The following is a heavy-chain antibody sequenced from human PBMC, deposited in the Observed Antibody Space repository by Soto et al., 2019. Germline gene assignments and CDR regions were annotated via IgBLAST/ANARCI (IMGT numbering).Heavy chain of an antibody. J-gene: IGHJ4*02. CDR2: ISGSGGST. CDR1: GFTFSSYA. D-gene: IGHD1-1*01. V-gene: IGHV3-23*01. Sequence: EVQLLESGGGLVQPGGSLRLSCAASGFTFSSYAMNWVRLAPGKGLEWVSVISGSGGSTYYADSVKGRFTISRDNSKNTLYLPMNSLRAEDTAVYYCAKRATGTYFDYWGQGTLVTVSS. CDR3: AKRATGTYFDY.